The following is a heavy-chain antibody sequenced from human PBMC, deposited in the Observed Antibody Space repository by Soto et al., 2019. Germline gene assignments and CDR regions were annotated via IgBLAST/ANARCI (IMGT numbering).Heavy chain of an antibody. CDR2: IYYSGST. Sequence: SETLSLTCTVSGGSISSYYWSWIRQPPGKGLEWIGYIYYSGSTNYNPSLKSRVTISVDTSKNQFSLKLSSVTAADTAVYYCARVTIKSVAQDYYYYMDVWGKGTTVTVS. CDR3: ARVTIKSVAQDYYYYMDV. D-gene: IGHD6-19*01. V-gene: IGHV4-59*01. CDR1: GGSISSYY. J-gene: IGHJ6*03.